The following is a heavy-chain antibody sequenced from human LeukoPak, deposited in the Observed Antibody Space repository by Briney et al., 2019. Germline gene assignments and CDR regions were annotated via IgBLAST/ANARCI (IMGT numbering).Heavy chain of an antibody. CDR3: AKDQIAMVRGVNNWFDP. V-gene: IGHV3-23*01. CDR2: ISGSGGST. D-gene: IGHD3-10*01. J-gene: IGHJ5*02. CDR1: GFTFSSYD. Sequence: GGTLRLSCAASGFTFSSYDMSWVRQAPGKGPEWVSTISGSGGSTYYADSVKGRFTISRDNSKKTLYLQMNSLRAEDTAVYHCAKDQIAMVRGVNNWFDPWGQGTLVTVSS.